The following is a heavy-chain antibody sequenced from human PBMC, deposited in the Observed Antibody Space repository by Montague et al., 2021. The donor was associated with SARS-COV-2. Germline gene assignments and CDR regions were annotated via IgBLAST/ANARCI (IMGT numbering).Heavy chain of an antibody. CDR2: INHSGTT. Sequence: SETLSLTCAVFDGSFSNFYWSWIRRPPGKRLEWIGEINHSGTTYYNPSLKSRVTISVDTSRNQFSLKLNSVTAADAAVYYCASGDDNGSGYLDVWGKGTTVTVSS. D-gene: IGHD1-26*01. V-gene: IGHV4-34*01. CDR3: ASGDDNGSGYLDV. J-gene: IGHJ6*03. CDR1: DGSFSNFY.